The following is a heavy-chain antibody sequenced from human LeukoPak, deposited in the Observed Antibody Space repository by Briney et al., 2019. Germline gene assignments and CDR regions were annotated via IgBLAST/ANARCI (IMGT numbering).Heavy chain of an antibody. J-gene: IGHJ6*04. Sequence: SSVTVSCKASGGSFGSYAISWLRQAPGQGLEWMGGIIPIFGKANYEHKFQGRVTITADESAGPAYMELSSLRSEDTAVYYCARDIVVVPAVGLNYDYYGMDVWGKGTTVTVSS. D-gene: IGHD2-2*01. CDR3: ARDIVVVPAVGLNYDYYGMDV. CDR2: IIPIFGKA. CDR1: GGSFGSYA. V-gene: IGHV1-69*13.